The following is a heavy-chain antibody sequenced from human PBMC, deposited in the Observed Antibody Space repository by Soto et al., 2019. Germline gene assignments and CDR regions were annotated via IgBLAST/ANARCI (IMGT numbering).Heavy chain of an antibody. J-gene: IGHJ6*02. CDR1: GGTFSSYA. CDR3: AAGYCSSTSCYSPPLGYYYYYGMDV. CDR2: IIPIFGTA. V-gene: IGHV1-69*13. Sequence: SVKVSCKASGGTFSSYAISWVRQAPGQGLEWMGGIIPIFGTANYAQKFQGRVTITADESTSTAYMELSSLRSEDTAVYYCAAGYCSSTSCYSPPLGYYYYYGMDVWGQGTTVTVSS. D-gene: IGHD2-2*02.